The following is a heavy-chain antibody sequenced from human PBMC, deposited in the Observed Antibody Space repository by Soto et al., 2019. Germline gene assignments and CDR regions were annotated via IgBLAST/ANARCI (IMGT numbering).Heavy chain of an antibody. CDR2: IYYSGST. D-gene: IGHD6-13*01. CDR3: AREGVPTPNSSSWRIDY. Sequence: PSETLSLTCTVSGGSVSSGSYYWSWLRQPPGKGLEWIGYIYYSGSTNYNPTLKSRVTISVDTSKNQFSLKLSSVTAADTAVYYCAREGVPTPNSSSWRIDYWGQGTLVTVSS. V-gene: IGHV4-61*01. CDR1: GGSVSSGSYY. J-gene: IGHJ4*02.